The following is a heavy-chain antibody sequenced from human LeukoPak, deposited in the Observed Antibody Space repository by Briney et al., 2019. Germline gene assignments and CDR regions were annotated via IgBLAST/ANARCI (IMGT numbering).Heavy chain of an antibody. D-gene: IGHD5-12*01. CDR3: ARHGGYSGYDFIDY. V-gene: IGHV4-4*09. CDR2: IYTSGST. J-gene: IGHJ4*02. Sequence: PSQTLSLTCTVSGGSISSYYWSWIRQPPGKGLEWIGYIYTSGSTNYNPSLKSRVTISVDTSKNQFSLKLSSVTAADTAVYYCARHGGYSGYDFIDYWGQGTLVTVSS. CDR1: GGSISSYY.